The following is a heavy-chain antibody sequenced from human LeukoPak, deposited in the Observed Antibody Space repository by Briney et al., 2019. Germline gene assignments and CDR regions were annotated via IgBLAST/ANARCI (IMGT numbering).Heavy chain of an antibody. J-gene: IGHJ3*02. V-gene: IGHV4-4*07. D-gene: IGHD2-2*01. CDR1: GGSISSYY. CDR3: ARGDGDCSSTSCYASAFDI. Sequence: SETLSLTCTVSGGSISSYYWSWIRQPAGKGLEWIGRIYTSGSTNYNPSLKSRVTMSVDTSKNQFSLKLSSVTAADTAVYYCARGDGDCSSTSCYASAFDIWGQGTMVIVSS. CDR2: IYTSGST.